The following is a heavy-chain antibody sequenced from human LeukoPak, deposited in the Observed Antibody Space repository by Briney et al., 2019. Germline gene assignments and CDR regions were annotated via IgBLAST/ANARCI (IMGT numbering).Heavy chain of an antibody. CDR2: ISSSSSYI. CDR1: GFTFSSYS. J-gene: IGHJ4*02. Sequence: GGSLRLSCVASGFTFSSYSMNWVCQAPGKGLEWVSSISSSSSYIYYADSVKGRFTFSRDNAKNSLYLQMNSLRAEDTAVYYCASSGRGSGSYSANYYFDYWGQGTLVTVSS. V-gene: IGHV3-21*01. D-gene: IGHD3-10*01. CDR3: ASSGRGSGSYSANYYFDY.